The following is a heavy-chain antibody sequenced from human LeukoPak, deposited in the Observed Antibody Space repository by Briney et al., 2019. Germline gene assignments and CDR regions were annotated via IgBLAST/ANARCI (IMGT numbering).Heavy chain of an antibody. V-gene: IGHV3-23*01. D-gene: IGHD3-9*01. CDR2: ISGSGGST. J-gene: IGHJ3*02. Sequence: GGSLRLSCAASGFTFSSYAMSWVRQAPGKGLEWVSAISGSGGSTYYADSVKGRFTISRDNSKNTLYLQMDSLRSDDTAVYYCARGWGINDILTGYYDAFDIWGQGTMVTVSS. CDR3: ARGWGINDILTGYYDAFDI. CDR1: GFTFSSYA.